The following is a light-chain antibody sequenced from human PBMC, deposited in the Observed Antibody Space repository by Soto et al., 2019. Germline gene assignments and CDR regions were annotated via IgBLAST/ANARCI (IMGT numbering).Light chain of an antibody. CDR1: QSVSSSY. J-gene: IGKJ3*01. Sequence: IVMTQSPATLSVSLGERATLSCRASQSVSSSYLAWYQQKPGQGPRLLIYGASSRATGIPDRFSGSGSGTDFTLTISRLEPEDFAVYYCQQYGSSPFTFGPGTKVDIK. CDR3: QQYGSSPFT. V-gene: IGKV3-20*01. CDR2: GAS.